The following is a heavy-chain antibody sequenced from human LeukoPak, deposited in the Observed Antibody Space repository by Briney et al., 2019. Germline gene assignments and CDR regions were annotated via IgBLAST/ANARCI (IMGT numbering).Heavy chain of an antibody. CDR3: VRGSTVTSFTY. V-gene: IGHV4-34*01. Sequence: TSETLSLTCAVYGGSFSGYYWSWIRQPPGKGLEWIGEINHSGSTNYNPSLKSRVTISVDTSKNQFSLKLRSVTAADTAVFYCVRGSTVTSFTYWGQGTLVT. CDR1: GGSFSGYY. CDR2: INHSGST. J-gene: IGHJ4*02. D-gene: IGHD4-17*01.